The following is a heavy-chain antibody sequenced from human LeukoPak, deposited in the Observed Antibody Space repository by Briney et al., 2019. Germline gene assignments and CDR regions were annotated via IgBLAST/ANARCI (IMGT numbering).Heavy chain of an antibody. J-gene: IGHJ3*02. Sequence: GASVKVSCKASGYTFIMYGISWVRQAPGQGLEWMGWSSGYNVNTKYAQKFQGRVTMTTDTSTSTAYMELRSLRSEDTAVYYCARSNYGDFNDAFDTWGQGTMVTVSS. D-gene: IGHD4-17*01. CDR1: GYTFIMYG. CDR2: SSGYNVNT. V-gene: IGHV1-18*01. CDR3: ARSNYGDFNDAFDT.